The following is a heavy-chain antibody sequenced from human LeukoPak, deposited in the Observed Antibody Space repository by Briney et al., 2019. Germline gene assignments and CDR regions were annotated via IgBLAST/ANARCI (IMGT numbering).Heavy chain of an antibody. CDR3: AKDKWKMSTHFDY. V-gene: IGHV3-23*01. CDR1: GFTFSSYA. D-gene: IGHD1-20*01. CDR2: ISGSGGST. J-gene: IGHJ4*02. Sequence: GGSLRLSCAASGFTFSSYAMSWVRQAPGKGLEWVSAISGSGGSTYYANFVKGRFTISRDNSKNTLYLQMSSLTNEDTAVYYCAKDKWKMSTHFDYWGQGTPVTVSS.